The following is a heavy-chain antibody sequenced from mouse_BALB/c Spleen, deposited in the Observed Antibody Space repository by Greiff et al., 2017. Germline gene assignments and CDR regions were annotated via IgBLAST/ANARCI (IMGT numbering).Heavy chain of an antibody. V-gene: IGHV5-6-3*01. J-gene: IGHJ4*01. D-gene: IGHD2-1*01. CDR3: ASSIYYGNYGAMDY. CDR1: GFTFSSYG. Sequence: EVMLVESGGGLVQPGGSLKLSCAASGFTFSSYGMSWVRQTPDKRLELVATINSNGGSTYYPDSVKGRFTISRDNAKNTLYLQISSLKSEDTAMYYCASSIYYGNYGAMDYWGQETSVTVSS. CDR2: INSNGGST.